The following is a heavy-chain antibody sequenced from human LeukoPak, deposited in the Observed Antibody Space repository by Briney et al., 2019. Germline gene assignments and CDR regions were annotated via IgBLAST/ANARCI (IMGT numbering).Heavy chain of an antibody. CDR1: GDSVSRSDSY. Sequence: SETLSLACSVSGDSVSRSDSYWDWIRQPPGKGLEWIGTIYYSGRTYYSPSLKSRVTLSVDTSSNQFSLNLRSVTAADTAVYYCARRRYYDGSGYLEWGQGTLLSVSS. CDR3: ARRRYYDGSGYLE. J-gene: IGHJ1*01. CDR2: IYYSGRT. D-gene: IGHD3-22*01. V-gene: IGHV4-39*01.